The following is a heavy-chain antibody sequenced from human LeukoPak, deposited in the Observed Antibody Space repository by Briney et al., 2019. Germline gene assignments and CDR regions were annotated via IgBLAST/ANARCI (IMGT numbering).Heavy chain of an antibody. CDR3: ARNSGSYRGDSFDY. CDR1: GGTFSSYA. V-gene: IGHV1-69*05. J-gene: IGHJ4*02. Sequence: SVKVSCKASGGTFSSYAISWVRQAPGQGLEWMGGIIPIFGTASYAQKFQGRVTITTDESTSTAYMELSSLRSEDTAAYYCARNSGSYRGDSFDYWGQGTLVTVSS. CDR2: IIPIFGTA. D-gene: IGHD1-26*01.